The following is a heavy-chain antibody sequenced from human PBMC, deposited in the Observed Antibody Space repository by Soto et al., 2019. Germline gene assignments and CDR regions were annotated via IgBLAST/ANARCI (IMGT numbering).Heavy chain of an antibody. CDR3: TTDLDYYDSSGYVGY. D-gene: IGHD3-22*01. Sequence: GWSLRLSCAASGFTFSNAWMSWVRQAPGKGLEWVGRIKSKTDGGTTDYAAPVKGRFTISRDDSKNTLYLQMNSLKTEDTAVYYCTTDLDYYDSSGYVGYWGQGTLVTVSS. J-gene: IGHJ4*02. CDR2: IKSKTDGGTT. CDR1: GFTFSNAW. V-gene: IGHV3-15*01.